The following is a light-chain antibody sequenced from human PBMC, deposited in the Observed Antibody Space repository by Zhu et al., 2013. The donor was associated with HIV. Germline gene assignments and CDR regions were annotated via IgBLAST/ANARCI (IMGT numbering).Light chain of an antibody. J-gene: IGKJ4*01. Sequence: EIQMTQTPSTLPASVGDRVTITCRASQSVSKWVAWYQQKPGKAPKLLIYDASTLETGVPLRFRGSGSGTEFTLTISSLHPDDFATYYCQQYNSYPLTFGGGTKVEIK. V-gene: IGKV1-5*01. CDR2: DAS. CDR1: QSVSKW. CDR3: QQYNSYPLT.